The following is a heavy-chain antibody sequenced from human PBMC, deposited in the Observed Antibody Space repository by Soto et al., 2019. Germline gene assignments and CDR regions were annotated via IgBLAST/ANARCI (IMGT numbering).Heavy chain of an antibody. CDR2: IRNKANSYTT. J-gene: IGHJ4*02. Sequence: GGSLRLSCAASGFTFSDHYMDWVRQAPGKGLEWVGRIRNKANSYTTEYAASVKGRFTVSRDELKNSLYLQMNSLNTEDTAVYYCVRTTYRSGWSLDHWGQGTLVTVSS. D-gene: IGHD6-19*01. V-gene: IGHV3-72*01. CDR1: GFTFSDHY. CDR3: VRTTYRSGWSLDH.